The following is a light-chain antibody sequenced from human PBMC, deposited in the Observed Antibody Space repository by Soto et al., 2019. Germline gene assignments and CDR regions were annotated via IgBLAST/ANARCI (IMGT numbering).Light chain of an antibody. J-gene: IGKJ1*01. Sequence: DIVMTQSPDSLAVSLGERATINCKSSQSVLYSADNKNYLAWYQQKPGQPPKLLIAWAASRESGIRDRFSGTGSGTDLTLAISGLRAGDLAVYYCQQYYGIPRTFGQGTKGE. V-gene: IGKV4-1*01. CDR1: QSVLYSADNKNY. CDR3: QQYYGIPRT. CDR2: WAA.